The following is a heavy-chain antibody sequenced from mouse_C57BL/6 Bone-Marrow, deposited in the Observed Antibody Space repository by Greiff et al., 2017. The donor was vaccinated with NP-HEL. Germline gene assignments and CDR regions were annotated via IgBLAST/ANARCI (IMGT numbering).Heavy chain of an antibody. J-gene: IGHJ2*01. D-gene: IGHD2-3*01. CDR1: GYTFTSYW. V-gene: IGHV1-7*01. CDR2: INPSSGYT. CDR3: ARGGWLLRGNFDY. Sequence: QVQLQQSGAELAKPGASVKLSCKASGYTFTSYWMHWVKQRPGQGLEWIGYINPSSGYTKYNQKFKDTATLTADKSSSTAYMQLSSLTYEDSAVYYCARGGWLLRGNFDYWGQGTTLTVSS.